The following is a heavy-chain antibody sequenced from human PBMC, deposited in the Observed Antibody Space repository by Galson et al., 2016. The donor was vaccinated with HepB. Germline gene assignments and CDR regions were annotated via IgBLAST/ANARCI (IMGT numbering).Heavy chain of an antibody. CDR2: INYDGSEA. Sequence: SLRLSCAASGFSFTSFWMTWVRQAPGKGLEWVANINYDGSEAHYMASAKGRFTPSRDNAKNSLSLHMNSLRPEDTAVYFCAREQAKECDAGRDYCVDVWGRGTAVSVSS. J-gene: IGHJ6*02. CDR1: GFSFTSFW. D-gene: IGHD2-21*01. V-gene: IGHV3-7*03. CDR3: AREQAKECDAGRDYCVDV.